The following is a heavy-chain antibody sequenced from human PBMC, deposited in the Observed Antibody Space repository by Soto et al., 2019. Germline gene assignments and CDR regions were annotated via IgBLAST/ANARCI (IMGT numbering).Heavy chain of an antibody. J-gene: IGHJ4*02. CDR1: GFTFSSYW. D-gene: IGHD3-3*01. CDR3: ARVGLRFLEWLLDD. CDR2: IKQDGSEK. Sequence: GGSPRLSCAASGFTFSSYWMSWVRQAPGKGLEWVANIKQDGSEKYYVDSVKGRFTISRDNAKNSLYLQMNSLRAEDTAVYYCARVGLRFLEWLLDDWGQGTLVTVSS. V-gene: IGHV3-7*01.